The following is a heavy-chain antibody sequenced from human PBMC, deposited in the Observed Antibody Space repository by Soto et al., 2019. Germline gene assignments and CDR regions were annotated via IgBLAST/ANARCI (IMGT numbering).Heavy chain of an antibody. Sequence: GASVKISCKASGYTFTSYYMHGVRQAPGQGLEWMGIINPSGGSTSYAQKFQGRVTMTRDTSTSTVYMELSSLRSEDTAVYYCASERYYYDSSGYYNPHDAFDIWGQGTMVT. CDR1: GYTFTSYY. V-gene: IGHV1-46*03. J-gene: IGHJ3*02. CDR3: ASERYYYDSSGYYNPHDAFDI. CDR2: INPSGGST. D-gene: IGHD3-22*01.